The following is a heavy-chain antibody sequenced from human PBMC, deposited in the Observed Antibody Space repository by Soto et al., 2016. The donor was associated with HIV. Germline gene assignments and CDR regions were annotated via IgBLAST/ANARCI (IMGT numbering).Heavy chain of an antibody. D-gene: IGHD3-10*01. Sequence: QVQLVQSGAEVKKAGSSVKVSCKASGGTFSRYAVSWVRQAPGQGLEWMGGINPIFGTANYAQKFQGRVTITVDESTSTAYMELSRLRSEDTAVYYCARGTGYGSGSNYFDYWGQGTLVTVSS. CDR3: ARGTGYGSGSNYFDY. V-gene: IGHV1-69*01. CDR2: INPIFGTA. CDR1: GGTFSRYA. J-gene: IGHJ4*02.